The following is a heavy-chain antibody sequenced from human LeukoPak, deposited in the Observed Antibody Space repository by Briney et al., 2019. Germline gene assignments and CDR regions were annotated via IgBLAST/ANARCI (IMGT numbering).Heavy chain of an antibody. CDR3: AKSGCSSTTCSGGRHYFDY. Sequence: GGSLRLSCVASGFTFSSYAMSWVRQAPGKGLEWVSAISGSGGSTYYADSVKGRFTISRDNSKNTLYLQMNSLRAEDTAVYYCAKSGCSSTTCSGGRHYFDYWGQGTLVTVSS. V-gene: IGHV3-23*01. D-gene: IGHD2-2*01. CDR1: GFTFSSYA. J-gene: IGHJ4*02. CDR2: ISGSGGST.